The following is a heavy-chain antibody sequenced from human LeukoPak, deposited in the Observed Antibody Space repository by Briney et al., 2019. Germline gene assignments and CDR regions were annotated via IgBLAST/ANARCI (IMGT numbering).Heavy chain of an antibody. CDR2: IRSKVNSYAT. V-gene: IGHV3-73*01. D-gene: IGHD3-22*01. J-gene: IGHJ6*02. Sequence: GGSLKLSCAASGLTFSGSAMHCVRQASGKGLEWVGRIRSKVNSYATAYAASVKGRFTISRDDSKNTAYLQMNSLKTEDTAVYYCTSYYDPQDYYYYNMDVWGQGTTVTVSS. CDR3: TSYYDPQDYYYYNMDV. CDR1: GLTFSGSA.